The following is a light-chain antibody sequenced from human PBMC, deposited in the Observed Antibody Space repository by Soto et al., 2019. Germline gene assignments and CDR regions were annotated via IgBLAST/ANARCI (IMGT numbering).Light chain of an antibody. CDR1: QSVASN. CDR2: GTS. J-gene: IGKJ1*01. Sequence: EIVMTQSPASLSGSPGESVTLSCRASQSVASNLAWYQQKPGQAPRLLIYGTSTRATGVPARFSGSGSGTEFTLTISSLQPDDFATYYCQHYNSYSEAFGQGTKVDIK. CDR3: QHYNSYSEA. V-gene: IGKV3-15*01.